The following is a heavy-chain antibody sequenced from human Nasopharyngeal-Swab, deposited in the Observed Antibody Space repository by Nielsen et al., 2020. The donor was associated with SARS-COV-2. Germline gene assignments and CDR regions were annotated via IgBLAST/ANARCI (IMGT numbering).Heavy chain of an antibody. CDR2: INPNSGGT. Sequence: ASVKVSCKASGYTFTNYGITWVRQAPGQGLEWMGWINPNSGGTNYAQKFQGRVTMTRDTSISTAYMELSRLRSDDTAVYYCAREQIAARATNYGMDVWGQGTTVTVSS. J-gene: IGHJ6*02. CDR3: AREQIAARATNYGMDV. CDR1: GYTFTNYG. V-gene: IGHV1-2*02. D-gene: IGHD6-6*01.